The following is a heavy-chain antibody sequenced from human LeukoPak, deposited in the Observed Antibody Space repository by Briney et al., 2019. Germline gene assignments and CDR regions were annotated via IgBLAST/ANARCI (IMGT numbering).Heavy chain of an antibody. J-gene: IGHJ4*02. V-gene: IGHV3-7*03. CDR1: GFTFSSYW. Sequence: GGSLRLSCAASGFTFSSYWMSWVRQAPGKGLEWVANIKQDGSEKYYVDSVKGRFTISRDNAKNSLYLQTNSLRAEDTALYYCAREKIDGYNPDTFFDYWGQGTLVTVSS. D-gene: IGHD5-24*01. CDR3: AREKIDGYNPDTFFDY. CDR2: IKQDGSEK.